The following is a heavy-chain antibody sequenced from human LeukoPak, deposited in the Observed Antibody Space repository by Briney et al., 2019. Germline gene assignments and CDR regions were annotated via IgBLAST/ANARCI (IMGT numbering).Heavy chain of an antibody. CDR3: AKPLTSYSSGFSDVFDI. CDR1: GFTFGIYA. J-gene: IGHJ3*02. CDR2: ITTNGGNT. Sequence: SGGSLRLSCAASGFTFGIYAMHWVRQAPGKGLEHVSTITTNGGNTYYADSVKGRFTISRDNSKDTLFLQMGSLRAEDMAVYYCAKPLTSYSSGFSDVFDIWGQGTMVTVSS. V-gene: IGHV3-64*02. D-gene: IGHD5-18*01.